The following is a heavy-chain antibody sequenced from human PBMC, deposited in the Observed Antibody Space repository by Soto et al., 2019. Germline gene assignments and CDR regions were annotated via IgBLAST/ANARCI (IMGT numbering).Heavy chain of an antibody. D-gene: IGHD5-12*01. CDR1: GGTFSSYT. CDR2: IIPILGIA. CDR3: AREIHEDGGYVPYYYYYMDV. Sequence: ASVKGSCKASGGTFSSYTISWVRQAPGQGLEWMGRIIPILGIANYAQKFQGRVTITADKSTSTAYMELSSLRSEDTAVYYCAREIHEDGGYVPYYYYYMDVWGKGTTVTVSS. J-gene: IGHJ6*03. V-gene: IGHV1-69*04.